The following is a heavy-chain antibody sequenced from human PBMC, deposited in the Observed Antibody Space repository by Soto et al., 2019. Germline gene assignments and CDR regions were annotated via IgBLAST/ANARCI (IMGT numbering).Heavy chain of an antibody. CDR2: ISGSGGSI. J-gene: IGHJ4*02. CDR1: GFTFSTYA. Sequence: EVQLLESGGGLVQPGGSLRHSCAASGFTFSTYAMTWVRQAPGKGLEWVSAISGSGGSIYYADSVKGRFTISRDKSKNTLYLQMNSLRAEDTAVYYCAKNWDTTFSSSSHWGQGTLVTVSS. V-gene: IGHV3-23*01. CDR3: AKNWDTTFSSSSH. D-gene: IGHD6-6*01.